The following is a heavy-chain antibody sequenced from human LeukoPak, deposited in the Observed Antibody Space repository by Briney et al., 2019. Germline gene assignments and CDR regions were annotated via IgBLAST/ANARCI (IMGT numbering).Heavy chain of an antibody. V-gene: IGHV1-2*02. D-gene: IGHD3-3*01. CDR3: ARDGGLRFLEWSTY. Sequence: GASVKVSCKASGYTFTGYYMHWVRQAPGQGLEWMGWINPNSGGTNYVQKFQGRVTMTRDTSISTAYMELSRLRSDDTAVYYCARDGGLRFLEWSTYWGQGTLVTVSS. J-gene: IGHJ4*02. CDR2: INPNSGGT. CDR1: GYTFTGYY.